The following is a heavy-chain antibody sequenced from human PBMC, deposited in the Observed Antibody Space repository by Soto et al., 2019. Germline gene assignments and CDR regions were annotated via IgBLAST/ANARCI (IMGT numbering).Heavy chain of an antibody. CDR1: GFTFSSYS. D-gene: IGHD2-2*01. J-gene: IGHJ3*02. CDR3: ARDSGIVVVPAAPDAFDI. Sequence: EVQLVESGGGLVQPGGSLRLSCAASGFTFSSYSMNWVRQAPGKGLEGVSYISSSSSTIYYADSVKGRFTISRDNAKNSLYLQMNSLRAEDTAVYYCARDSGIVVVPAAPDAFDIWGQGTMVTVSS. CDR2: ISSSSSTI. V-gene: IGHV3-48*01.